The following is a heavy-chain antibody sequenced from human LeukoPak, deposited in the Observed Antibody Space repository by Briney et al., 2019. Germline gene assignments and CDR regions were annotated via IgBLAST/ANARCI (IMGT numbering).Heavy chain of an antibody. Sequence: GASVKVSCKASGYTFTGYYMHWVRQAPGQGLEWMGWINPNSGGTNYAQKFQGRVTMTRDTSISTAYMELSRLRSDDTAVYYCARGVLWLYYYYYMDVWGKGTAVTVSS. CDR3: ARGVLWLYYYYYMDV. D-gene: IGHD5-18*01. J-gene: IGHJ6*03. CDR1: GYTFTGYY. CDR2: INPNSGGT. V-gene: IGHV1-2*02.